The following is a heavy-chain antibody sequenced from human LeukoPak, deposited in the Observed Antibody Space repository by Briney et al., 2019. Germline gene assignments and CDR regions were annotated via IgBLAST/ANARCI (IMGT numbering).Heavy chain of an antibody. CDR1: GFSFETYS. CDR3: VRDSEGYHSYYFDL. Sequence: PGGSLRLSCAASGFSFETYSMSWVRQAPGEGLEWVSSMSDSGTFLYYAGSVTGRFTISRDNAKNSLHLQMNSLRADDTAIYYCVRDSEGYHSYYFDLWGQGTLVTVSS. CDR2: MSDSGTFL. V-gene: IGHV3-21*06. J-gene: IGHJ4*02. D-gene: IGHD1-1*01.